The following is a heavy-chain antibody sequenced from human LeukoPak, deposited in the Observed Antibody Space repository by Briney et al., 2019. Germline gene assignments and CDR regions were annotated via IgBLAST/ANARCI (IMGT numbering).Heavy chain of an antibody. Sequence: ASVKVSCKASGGTFSSYAISWVRQAPGQGLEWMGRIMPILGIANYAQKFQGRVTITADKSTSTAYMELSSLRSEDTAVYYCARDPGYYDSSGYYHYYFDYWGQGTLVTVSS. CDR1: GGTFSSYA. CDR3: ARDPGYYDSSGYYHYYFDY. D-gene: IGHD3-22*01. V-gene: IGHV1-69*04. CDR2: IMPILGIA. J-gene: IGHJ4*02.